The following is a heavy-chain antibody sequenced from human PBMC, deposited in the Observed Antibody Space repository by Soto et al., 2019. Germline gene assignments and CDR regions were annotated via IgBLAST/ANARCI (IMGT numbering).Heavy chain of an antibody. CDR1: GGSLSTSTDY. CDR2: IYLSGVI. Sequence: PSETRSLTCSVSGGSLSTSTDYWGWIRQPPGKALEWIGSIYLSGVIHYNPPFQSRVTISVDTSTNQLSLMLCSVTAPDTPVYSCESRSSYYNGSFDCSGQRALV. CDR3: ESRSSYYNGSFDC. D-gene: IGHD3-3*01. V-gene: IGHV4-39*01. J-gene: IGHJ4*01.